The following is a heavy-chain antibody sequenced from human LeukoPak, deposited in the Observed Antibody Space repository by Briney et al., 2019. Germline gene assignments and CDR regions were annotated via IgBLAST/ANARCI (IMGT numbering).Heavy chain of an antibody. J-gene: IGHJ4*02. V-gene: IGHV3-30*02. CDR1: GFTFSSYG. Sequence: GGSLRLSCAASGFTFSSYGMHWVRQAPGKGLEWVAFIRYDGSNKYYVDSVKGRFTISRDNAKNSLYLQMNSLRAEDTAVYYCARSGYTLYYFDYWGQGTLVTVSS. D-gene: IGHD3-3*01. CDR2: IRYDGSNK. CDR3: ARSGYTLYYFDY.